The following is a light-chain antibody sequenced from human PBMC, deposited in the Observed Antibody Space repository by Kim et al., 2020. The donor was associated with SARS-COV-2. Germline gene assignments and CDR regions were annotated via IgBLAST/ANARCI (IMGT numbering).Light chain of an antibody. CDR2: GDT. Sequence: QSVLTQPPSVSGAPGQRVTISCTGSSSNIGAGYEVHWYQQLPGTAPKLLIYGDTDRPSGVPDRFSGSKSGTPASLAITGLQAEDEADYYCQSYDSSLRVVFGGGTKVTVL. CDR3: QSYDSSLRVV. V-gene: IGLV1-40*01. CDR1: SSNIGAGYE. J-gene: IGLJ2*01.